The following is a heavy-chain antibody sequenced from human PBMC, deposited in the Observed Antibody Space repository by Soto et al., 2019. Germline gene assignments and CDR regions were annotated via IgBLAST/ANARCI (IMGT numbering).Heavy chain of an antibody. V-gene: IGHV4-4*02. CDR1: GGSISSSNW. CDR2: IYHSGST. CDR3: AGGSGFTMSYGMDV. D-gene: IGHD3-10*02. Sequence: QVQLQESGPGLVKPSGTLSLTCAVSGGSISSSNWWSWVRQPPGKGLEWIGEIYHSGSTNYNPSLQSRVTISVEMSKNQFSLTLSSVTAADTAVYYCAGGSGFTMSYGMDVWGQGTTVTVSS. J-gene: IGHJ6*02.